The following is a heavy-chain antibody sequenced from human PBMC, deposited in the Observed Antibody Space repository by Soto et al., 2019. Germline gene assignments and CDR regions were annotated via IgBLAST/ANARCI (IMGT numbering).Heavy chain of an antibody. V-gene: IGHV3-74*01. Sequence: EVQLVESGGGLVQPGGSLRLSCAASGFTFSSYWMHWVRKAPGKGLVWVSRINGDGSTTSYADSVKGRFTISRDNAKNTGYRKMNSLRADNTALYYCARVGTGKYYFDLWGQGTMVIVSS. CDR2: INGDGSTT. D-gene: IGHD2-8*02. CDR3: ARVGTGKYYFDL. CDR1: GFTFSSYW. J-gene: IGHJ4*02.